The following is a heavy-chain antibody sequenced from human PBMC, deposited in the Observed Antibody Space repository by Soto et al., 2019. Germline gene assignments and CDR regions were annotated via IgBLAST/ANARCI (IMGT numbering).Heavy chain of an antibody. Sequence: QVQLVESGGGVVQPGRSLRLSCAASGFTFSSYGMHWVRQAPGKGLEWVAVIWYDGSNKYYADSVKGRFTISRDNSKNTLYLQMNSLRAEDTAVYYCARAVAPYYGMDVWGQGTTVPVSS. V-gene: IGHV3-33*01. J-gene: IGHJ6*02. CDR2: IWYDGSNK. D-gene: IGHD2-15*01. CDR1: GFTFSSYG. CDR3: ARAVAPYYGMDV.